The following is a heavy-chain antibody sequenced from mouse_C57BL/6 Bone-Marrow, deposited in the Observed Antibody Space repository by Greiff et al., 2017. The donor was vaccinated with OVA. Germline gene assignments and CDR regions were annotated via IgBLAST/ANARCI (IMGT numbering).Heavy chain of an antibody. CDR2: IYPRSGNT. V-gene: IGHV1-81*01. D-gene: IGHD1-1*01. CDR1: GYTFTSYG. CDR3: ARRGVITTVDWYFDV. Sequence: QVQLKQSGAELARPGASVKLSCKASGYTFTSYGISWVKQRTGQGLEWIGEIYPRSGNTYYNEKFKGKATLTADKSSSTAYMELRSLTSEDSAVYFCARRGVITTVDWYFDVWGTGTTVTVSS. J-gene: IGHJ1*03.